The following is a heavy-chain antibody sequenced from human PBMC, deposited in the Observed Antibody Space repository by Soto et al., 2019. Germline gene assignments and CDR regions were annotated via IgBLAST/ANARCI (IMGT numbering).Heavy chain of an antibody. D-gene: IGHD2-15*01. V-gene: IGHV6-1*01. CDR2: TYYRSKWYS. Sequence: SPTLSLTCAISGDSVSSNSAAWNWIRQPPSRGLEWLGRTYYRSKWYSDYAVSVKSRITINPDTSKNQFSLQQNSVTPEDAAMYYCARIVGGSSDYWGQGTQVTV. CDR1: GDSVSSNSAA. J-gene: IGHJ4*02. CDR3: ARIVGGSSDY.